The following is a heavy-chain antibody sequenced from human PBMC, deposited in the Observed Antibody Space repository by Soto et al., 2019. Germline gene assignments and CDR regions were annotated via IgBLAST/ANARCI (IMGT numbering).Heavy chain of an antibody. V-gene: IGHV4-59*08. CDR1: GVSISSYY. D-gene: IGHD6-6*01. CDR2: IYYSGST. CDR3: APRQGSIAARPLPPDY. J-gene: IGHJ4*02. Sequence: SETLSLTCTVSGVSISSYYWSWIRQPTGKGLEWIGYIYYSGSTNYNPSLKSRVTISVDTSKNQFSLKLSSVTAADTAVYYCAPRQGSIAARPLPPDYWGQGTLVTVPQ.